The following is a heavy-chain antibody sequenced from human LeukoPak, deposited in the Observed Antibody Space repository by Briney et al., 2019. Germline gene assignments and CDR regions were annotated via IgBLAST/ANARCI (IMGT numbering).Heavy chain of an antibody. CDR3: AREVTASSFDI. D-gene: IGHD2-21*02. CDR2: INQDGSQN. J-gene: IGHJ3*02. V-gene: IGHV3-7*01. Sequence: GGSLRLSCAASGFSFSDYWMSWVRQAPGRGLEWVGNINQDGSQNSSVDSVKGRFIISRDNAKNSLYLQMNSLGAEDTALYYCAREVTASSFDILGQGTMVTVSS. CDR1: GFSFSDYW.